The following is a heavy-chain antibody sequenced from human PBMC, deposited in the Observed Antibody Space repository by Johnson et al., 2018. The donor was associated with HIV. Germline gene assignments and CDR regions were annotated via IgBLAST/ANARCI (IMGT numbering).Heavy chain of an antibody. CDR3: TRDGTGSGSDIDASDI. V-gene: IGHV3-11*01. Sequence: QVQLVESGGGLVKPGGSLRLSCAASGFTFRDYYMSWIRQAPGKGLEWISYISTSGNIINYVDSVKGRFTMSRDNAKKSLYLQMNSLRAEDTAVYYCTRDGTGSGSDIDASDIWGQGTMVTVAA. D-gene: IGHD1-26*01. J-gene: IGHJ3*02. CDR1: GFTFRDYY. CDR2: ISTSGNII.